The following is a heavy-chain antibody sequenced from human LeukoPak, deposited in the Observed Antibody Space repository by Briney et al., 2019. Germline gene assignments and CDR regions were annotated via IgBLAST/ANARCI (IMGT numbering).Heavy chain of an antibody. D-gene: IGHD2-21*01. V-gene: IGHV3-21*06. CDR3: ARERGDIVVVNHGAFDI. CDR1: RFNFNSFV. Sequence: PGGSLRLSCAASRFNFNSFVMGWVRQPPGKGLEWVSSISTSSGYIFYADSLKGRVTISRDNAKNSLYLQMNSLRAEDTAVYYCARERGDIVVVNHGAFDIWGQGTMVTVSS. CDR2: ISTSSGYI. J-gene: IGHJ3*02.